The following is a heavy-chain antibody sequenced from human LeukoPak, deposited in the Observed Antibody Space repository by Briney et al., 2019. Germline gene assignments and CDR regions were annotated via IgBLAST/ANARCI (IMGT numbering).Heavy chain of an antibody. D-gene: IGHD4-17*01. J-gene: IGHJ6*02. CDR3: VRDLVTTGPYGMDV. V-gene: IGHV1-2*02. CDR2: INPSSGGT. Sequence: ASVKVSCKASGYTFTNYYIHWVRQAPGHGLEWMGAINPSSGGTNSAQKFQGRVSMTRDTSISTAYMEVSRLRSDDTAAFYCVRDLVTTGPYGMDVWGQGTTVTVSS. CDR1: GYTFTNYY.